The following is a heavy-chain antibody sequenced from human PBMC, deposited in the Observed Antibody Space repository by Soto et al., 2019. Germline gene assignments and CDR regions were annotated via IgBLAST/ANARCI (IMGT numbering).Heavy chain of an antibody. CDR2: IIPIFGTA. CDR1: GGTFSSYA. CDR3: ARVGYSSNWYRTSRLDY. V-gene: IGHV1-69*13. Sequence: ASVKVSCKASGGTFSSYAISWVRQAPGQGLEWMGGIIPIFGTANYAQKFQGRVTITADESTSTAYMELSSLRSEDTAVYYCARVGYSSNWYRTSRLDYWGQGNLVTVSS. D-gene: IGHD6-13*01. J-gene: IGHJ4*02.